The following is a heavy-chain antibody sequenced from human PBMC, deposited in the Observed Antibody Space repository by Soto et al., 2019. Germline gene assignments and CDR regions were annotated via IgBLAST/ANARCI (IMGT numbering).Heavy chain of an antibody. Sequence: SVKVSCKASGGTFSSYTISWVRQAPGQGLEWMGRIIPILGIANYAQKFQGRVTITADKSTSTAYMELSSLRSEDTAVYYCARSTDSSYYYGSGSYPSFDYWGQGTLVTVSS. V-gene: IGHV1-69*02. CDR1: GGTFSSYT. CDR3: ARSTDSSYYYGSGSYPSFDY. D-gene: IGHD3-10*01. CDR2: IIPILGIA. J-gene: IGHJ4*02.